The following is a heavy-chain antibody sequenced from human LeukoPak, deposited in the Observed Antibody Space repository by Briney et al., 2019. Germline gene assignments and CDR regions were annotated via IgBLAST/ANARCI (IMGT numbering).Heavy chain of an antibody. CDR3: AGSPLSSRWYMYYYGMDV. V-gene: IGHV1-69*13. CDR2: IIPIFGTA. Sequence: SVKVSCKASGDTFSSYAISWVRQAPGQGLEWMGGIIPIFGTANYAQKFQGRVTITADESTSTAYIELSSLRSEDTVVYYCAGSPLSSRWYMYYYGMDVWGQGTTVTVSS. CDR1: GDTFSSYA. J-gene: IGHJ6*02. D-gene: IGHD6-13*01.